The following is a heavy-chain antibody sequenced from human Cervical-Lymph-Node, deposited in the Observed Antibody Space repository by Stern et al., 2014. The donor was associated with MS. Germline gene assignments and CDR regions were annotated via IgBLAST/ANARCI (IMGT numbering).Heavy chain of an antibody. CDR3: AHAVVVPTGVFDS. D-gene: IGHD2-2*01. J-gene: IGHJ4*02. CDR1: GFSLNTRGVG. CDR2: IDWDDDK. V-gene: IGHV2-5*02. Sequence: SGPTLAKPSQTLTLTCTFSGFSLNTRGVGVGWIRHPPGKALEWLALIDWDDDKRYNPSLNSRVTISKDASKSQVVLSMTNMDPVDTATYYCAHAVVVPTGVFDSWGQGTLVTVSS.